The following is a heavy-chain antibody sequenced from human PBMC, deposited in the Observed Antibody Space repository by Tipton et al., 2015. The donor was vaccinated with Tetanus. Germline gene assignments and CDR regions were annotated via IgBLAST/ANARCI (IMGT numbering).Heavy chain of an antibody. CDR3: ASVVGATLGY. V-gene: IGHV4-59*01. CDR1: GGSISSYY. Sequence: GLVKPSETLSLTCTVSGGSISSYYWSWIRQPPGKGLEWIGYIYYSGSTNYNPSLKSRVTISVDTSKNQFSLKLSSVTAADTAVYYCASVVGATLGYWGQGTLVTVSS. D-gene: IGHD1-26*01. J-gene: IGHJ4*02. CDR2: IYYSGST.